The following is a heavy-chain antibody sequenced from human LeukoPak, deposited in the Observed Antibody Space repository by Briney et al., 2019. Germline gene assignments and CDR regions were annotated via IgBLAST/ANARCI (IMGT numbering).Heavy chain of an antibody. CDR1: GGSFSGYY. D-gene: IGHD6-13*01. J-gene: IGHJ5*02. CDR3: ASLGAAAGTPWFDP. V-gene: IGHV4-34*01. Sequence: PSETLSLTCAVYGGSFSGYYWSWIRQPPGKGLEWIGEINHSGSTNYNPSLKSRVTISVDTSKNQFSLKLSSVTAADTAVYYCASLGAAAGTPWFDPWGQGTLVTVSS. CDR2: INHSGST.